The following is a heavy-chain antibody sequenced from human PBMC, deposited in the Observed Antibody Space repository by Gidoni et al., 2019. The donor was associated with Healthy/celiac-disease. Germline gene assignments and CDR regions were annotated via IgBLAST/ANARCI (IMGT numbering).Heavy chain of an antibody. J-gene: IGHJ4*02. CDR2: IYYSGST. Sequence: QLQLQESGPGLVKPSETLSLTCTVSCGSISSSSYYWGWLRQPPGKGLEWIGSIYYSGSTYYNPSLKSRVTISVDTSKNQFSLKLSSVTAADTAVYYCARHGGSSWYLGQPFDYWGQGTLVTVSS. V-gene: IGHV4-39*01. CDR3: ARHGGSSWYLGQPFDY. CDR1: CGSISSSSYY. D-gene: IGHD6-13*01.